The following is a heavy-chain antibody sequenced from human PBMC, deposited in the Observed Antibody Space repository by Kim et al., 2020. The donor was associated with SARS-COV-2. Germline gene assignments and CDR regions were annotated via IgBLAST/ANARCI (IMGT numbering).Heavy chain of an antibody. J-gene: IGHJ5*02. D-gene: IGHD3-10*01. CDR1: GGSISSYY. V-gene: IGHV4-59*13. CDR3: ARVKRGWYGEVNWFDP. CDR2: IYYSGST. Sequence: SETLSLTCTVSGGSISSYYWSWIRQPPGKGLEWIGYIYYSGSTNYNPSLKSRVTISVDTSKNQLSLKRSSLTTADTAVYYCARVKRGWYGEVNWFDPWG.